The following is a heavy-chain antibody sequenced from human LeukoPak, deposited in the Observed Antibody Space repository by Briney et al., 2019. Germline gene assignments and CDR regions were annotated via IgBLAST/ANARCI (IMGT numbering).Heavy chain of an antibody. D-gene: IGHD1-26*01. CDR1: GGTFSSYA. J-gene: IGHJ4*02. CDR3: ATALNSGSYYTLPAWFDY. CDR2: IIPIFGTA. Sequence: SVKVSYKASGGTFSSYAISWVRQAPGQGLEWMGVIIPIFGTANYAQKFQGRVTITTDESTSTAYMELSSLRSEDTAVYYCATALNSGSYYTLPAWFDYWGQGTLVTVSS. V-gene: IGHV1-69*05.